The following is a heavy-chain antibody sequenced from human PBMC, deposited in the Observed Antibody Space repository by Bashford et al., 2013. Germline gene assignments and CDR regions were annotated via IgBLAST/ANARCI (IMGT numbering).Heavy chain of an antibody. D-gene: IGHD3-9*01. V-gene: IGHV3-7*01. CDR3: ASDRYGGYDDIVGWFDP. J-gene: IGHJ5*02. CDR1: GFTFSNYW. Sequence: GGSLRLSCACSGFTFSNYWMSWVRQAPGQGLEWVANINQDGSESYYVDSVKGRFVISRDNAKNSLFLQMNSLRAEDTAVYYCASDRYGGYDDIVGWFDPWGQGTLVTVSS. CDR2: INQDGSES.